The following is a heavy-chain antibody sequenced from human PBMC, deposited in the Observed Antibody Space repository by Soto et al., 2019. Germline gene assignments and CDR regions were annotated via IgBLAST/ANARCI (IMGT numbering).Heavy chain of an antibody. CDR1: GYTFTSYG. D-gene: IGHD2-15*01. V-gene: IGHV1-18*01. CDR2: SSAYNGNT. J-gene: IGHJ4*02. Sequence: QVQLVQSGAEVKKPGASVKVSCKASGYTFTSYGISWVRQAPGQGVEWMGWSSAYNGNTNYAQKLQGRVTMTTDTSTSPAYIELRSLRSYATAVYSCARLYCSGGSGYGYYFDYWGQATMVTVSA. CDR3: ARLYCSGGSGYGYYFDY.